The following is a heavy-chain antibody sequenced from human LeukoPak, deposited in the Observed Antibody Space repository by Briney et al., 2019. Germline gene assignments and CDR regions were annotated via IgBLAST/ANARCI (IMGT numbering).Heavy chain of an antibody. CDR1: GGSITSGGYY. D-gene: IGHD7-27*01. V-gene: IGHV4-31*03. J-gene: IGHJ4*02. CDR2: IYYSGTT. Sequence: PSETLSLTCTVSGGSITSGGYYWRWIRQLPGKGLEWIGYIYYSGTTSYNPSLKSRLTISLDTSENQFSLKLSSVTAADTAVYYCARGSTGDKSNNWGQGTLVTVSS. CDR3: ARGSTGDKSNN.